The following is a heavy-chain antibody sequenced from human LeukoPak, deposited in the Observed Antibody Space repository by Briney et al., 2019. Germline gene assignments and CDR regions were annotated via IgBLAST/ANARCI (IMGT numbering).Heavy chain of an antibody. J-gene: IGHJ4*02. Sequence: GGSLRLSCAASGFTFSDYHMDWVRQAPGKGLEWVGRSKDKANRYTTAYAASVKGRFTISRDDSKKSVYLQMISLKTEDTAVYYCAKKRSGSNYPFDYWGQGTLVTVSS. V-gene: IGHV3-72*01. CDR3: AKKRSGSNYPFDY. CDR2: SKDKANRYTT. CDR1: GFTFSDYH. D-gene: IGHD1-26*01.